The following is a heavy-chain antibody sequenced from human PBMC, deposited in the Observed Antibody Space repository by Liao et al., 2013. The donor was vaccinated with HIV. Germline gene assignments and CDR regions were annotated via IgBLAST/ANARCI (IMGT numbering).Heavy chain of an antibody. V-gene: IGHV4-61*02. CDR3: ARGSMRELPYFDY. D-gene: IGHD1-26*01. CDR2: IYTSGYT. J-gene: IGHJ4*02. CDR1: GGSITSGPYY. Sequence: QVQLQESGPGLVKPSQTLSLTCTVSGGSITSGPYYWSWIRQPAEGGLEWIGRIYTSGYTNYSPSLKSRVTMSVDTSKNQFSLKLSSVTAADTAVYYCARGSMRELPYFDYWGQGTLVTVSS.